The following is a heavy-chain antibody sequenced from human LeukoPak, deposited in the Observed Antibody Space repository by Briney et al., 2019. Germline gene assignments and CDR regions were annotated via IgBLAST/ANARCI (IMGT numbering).Heavy chain of an antibody. CDR1: GFTFDDYG. D-gene: IGHD2-21*02. Sequence: GSLRLSCAASGFTFDDYGMNWVRQAPGKGLEWVSAISRTGGALYYADSVMGRFTISRDDPKNTLYLQMDNLRADDTAVYYCAMGSTDYFYYMDVWGKGTTVTVSS. CDR3: AMGSTDYFYYMDV. V-gene: IGHV3-23*01. J-gene: IGHJ6*03. CDR2: ISRTGGAL.